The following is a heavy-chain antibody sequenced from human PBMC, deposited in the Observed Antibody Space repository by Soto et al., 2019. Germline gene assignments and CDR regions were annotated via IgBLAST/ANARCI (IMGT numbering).Heavy chain of an antibody. CDR1: GFNLGNYA. CDR2: INWNSAKV. V-gene: IGHV3-9*01. D-gene: IGHD6-25*01. Sequence: EVQLVESGGGLVQPGRSLRLSCEVSGFNLGNYAMHWVRQAPGKCLEWVAGINWNSAKVGYAGSVKGRFTISRDNAENSVYLQMTGLTTEDTARYYCSKDKGGTPYYFDSLGQGSLGTVSS. CDR3: SKDKGGTPYYFDS. J-gene: IGHJ4*02.